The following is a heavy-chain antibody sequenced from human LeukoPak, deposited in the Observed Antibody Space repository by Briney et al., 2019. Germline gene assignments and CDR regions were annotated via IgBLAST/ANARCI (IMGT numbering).Heavy chain of an antibody. Sequence: SETLSLTCTVSGDSINSSDYYWAWIRRPPGEGLEWIGTIYYSGSTYYKSSLKSRLTISVDSSKNQFSLKMISVTAADTAVYYCASKEAFYDLLTGYYFTGAFDYWGQGTLVTVSS. CDR1: GDSINSSDYY. V-gene: IGHV4-39*01. J-gene: IGHJ4*02. D-gene: IGHD3-9*01. CDR2: IYYSGST. CDR3: ASKEAFYDLLTGYYFTGAFDY.